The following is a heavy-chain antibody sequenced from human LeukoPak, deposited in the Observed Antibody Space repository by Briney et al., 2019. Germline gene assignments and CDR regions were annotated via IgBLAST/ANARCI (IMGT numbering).Heavy chain of an antibody. CDR1: GFTFSSYW. D-gene: IGHD3-10*01. V-gene: IGHV3-7*01. J-gene: IGHJ4*02. Sequence: GGSLRLSCAASGFTFSSYWMSWVRQAPGKGLEWVANRKQDGSEKYYVDSVKGRFTISRDNAKNSLYLQMNSLRAEDTAVYYCARVVGGYYLPGPFDYWGQGTLVTVSS. CDR3: ARVVGGYYLPGPFDY. CDR2: RKQDGSEK.